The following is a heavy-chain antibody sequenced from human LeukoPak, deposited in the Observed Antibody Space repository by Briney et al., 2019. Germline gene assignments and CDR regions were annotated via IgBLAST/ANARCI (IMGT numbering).Heavy chain of an antibody. Sequence: ASVKVSCKSSEYTFTGYYMHWVRQAPGQGLEWMGWINPNSGGTNYAQKFQGRVTMTRDTSISTAYMELSRLRSDDTAVYYCAREGPRISGSPRYWGQGTLVTVSS. CDR3: AREGPRISGSPRY. CDR1: EYTFTGYY. CDR2: INPNSGGT. J-gene: IGHJ4*02. V-gene: IGHV1-2*02. D-gene: IGHD1-26*01.